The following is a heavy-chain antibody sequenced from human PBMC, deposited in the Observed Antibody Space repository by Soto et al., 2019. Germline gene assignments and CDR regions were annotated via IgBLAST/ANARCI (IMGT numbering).Heavy chain of an antibody. CDR1: GGSISSYY. D-gene: IGHD3-22*01. J-gene: IGHJ4*02. CDR2: IYYSEST. CDR3: AREYNYDSSGIGFDS. Sequence: SETLSLTSIVSGGSISSYYWSWIRQPPGKGLEWIGYIYYSESTNYNPSLKSRVTISEDRSKNQFYLKLSSVTAADTAVYYCAREYNYDSSGIGFDSWGQGTLVTVSS. V-gene: IGHV4-59*01.